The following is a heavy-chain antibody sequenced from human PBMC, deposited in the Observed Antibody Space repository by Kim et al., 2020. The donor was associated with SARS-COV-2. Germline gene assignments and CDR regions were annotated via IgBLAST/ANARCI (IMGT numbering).Heavy chain of an antibody. CDR1: GGSFSGYY. D-gene: IGHD5-18*01. Sequence: SETLSLTCAVYGGSFSGYYWSWIRQPPGKGLEWIGEINHSGSTNYNPSLKSRVTISVDTSKNQFSLKLSSVTAADTAVYYCAKSIGRGYSYGYQKTIPKRYYYGMDVWGQGTTVTVSS. CDR3: AKSIGRGYSYGYQKTIPKRYYYGMDV. V-gene: IGHV4-34*01. CDR2: INHSGST. J-gene: IGHJ6*02.